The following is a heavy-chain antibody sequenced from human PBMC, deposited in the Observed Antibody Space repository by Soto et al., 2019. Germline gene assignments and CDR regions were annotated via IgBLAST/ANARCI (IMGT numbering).Heavy chain of an antibody. CDR2: ISYDGSNK. CDR3: ARDLSGSGA. Sequence: QVQLVESGGGVVQPGRSLRLSCAASGFAFSSYAMHWVRQAPGKGLEWVAVISYDGSNKYYADSVKGRFTISRDNSKNTMYLQMNSLRGEDTAVDYCARDLSGSGAWGKCTLVAV. V-gene: IGHV3-30-3*01. CDR1: GFAFSSYA. J-gene: IGHJ1*01. D-gene: IGHD3-10*01.